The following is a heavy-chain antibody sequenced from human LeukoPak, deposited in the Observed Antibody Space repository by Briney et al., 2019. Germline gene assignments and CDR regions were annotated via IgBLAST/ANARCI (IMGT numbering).Heavy chain of an antibody. D-gene: IGHD1-14*01. CDR2: IYWDDDK. Sequence: SGPTLGKPTPTLTLTCTFSGFSLATPRVGVGWIRQPPGKALEGLALIYWDDDKRYSPSLERRLTITKDTSKSQVILTMTTMDPVDTATYYCAHRGSTGMYFDYWGQGTQVTVSS. V-gene: IGHV2-5*02. CDR1: GFSLATPRVG. J-gene: IGHJ4*02. CDR3: AHRGSTGMYFDY.